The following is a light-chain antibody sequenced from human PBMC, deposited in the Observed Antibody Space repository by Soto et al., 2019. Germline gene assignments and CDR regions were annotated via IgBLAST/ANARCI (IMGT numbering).Light chain of an antibody. CDR2: GAA. CDR1: QTVSNN. Sequence: EIVMTQSPATLSVSPGERVTLSCSGSQTVSNNLAWYQQKPGQAPRLLISGAATRATGVPARFTGSGSGTELPLTISSLQSEDFAVSYCQHYYQWPPTFGQGTNVEIK. CDR3: QHYYQWPPT. J-gene: IGKJ1*01. V-gene: IGKV3-15*01.